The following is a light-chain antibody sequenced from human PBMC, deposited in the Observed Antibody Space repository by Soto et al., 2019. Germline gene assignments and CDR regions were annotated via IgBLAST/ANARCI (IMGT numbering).Light chain of an antibody. J-gene: IGLJ1*01. Sequence: SVTISCTGTSSDVGRYDRVSWYQQSPGTAPKLIIYEVTNRPSGVPDRFSGSKSGNTASLTISGLQAEDEADFYCSSYTSSSRYIFGTGTKVTVL. V-gene: IGLV2-18*02. CDR2: EVT. CDR3: SSYTSSSRYI. CDR1: SSDVGRYDR.